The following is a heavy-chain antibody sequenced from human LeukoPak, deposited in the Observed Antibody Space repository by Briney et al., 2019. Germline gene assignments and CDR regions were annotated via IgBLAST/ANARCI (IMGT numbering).Heavy chain of an antibody. CDR3: AREAYCSSTSCDFDY. V-gene: IGHV3-33*01. D-gene: IGHD2-2*01. Sequence: PGRSLRLSCAASGFTFSSYGMHWVRQAPGKGLEWVAVIWYDGSNKYYADSVKGRFTISRDDSKNTLYLQMNSLRAEDTAVYYCAREAYCSSTSCDFDYWGQGTLVTASS. J-gene: IGHJ4*02. CDR2: IWYDGSNK. CDR1: GFTFSSYG.